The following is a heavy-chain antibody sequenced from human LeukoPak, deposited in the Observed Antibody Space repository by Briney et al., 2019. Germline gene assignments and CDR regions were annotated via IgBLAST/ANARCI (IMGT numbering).Heavy chain of an antibody. D-gene: IGHD3-10*01. CDR3: AKDHFGSGTYVLNFDY. Sequence: GGSLRLSCAASGFTFSTYAMSWVRQAPGKGLEWVSVISSSGGSTYYADSVKGRFTISRDNSKNSLYLQMNSLRAEDTAVYYCAKDHFGSGTYVLNFDYWGQGTLVTVSS. V-gene: IGHV3-23*01. J-gene: IGHJ4*02. CDR2: ISSSGGST. CDR1: GFTFSTYA.